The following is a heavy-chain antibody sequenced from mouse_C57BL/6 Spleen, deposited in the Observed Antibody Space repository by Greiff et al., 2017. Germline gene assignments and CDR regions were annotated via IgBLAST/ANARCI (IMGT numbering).Heavy chain of an antibody. CDR2: IDPANGNT. D-gene: IGHD5-1*01. CDR1: GFNIKNTY. Sequence: EVQLKQSVAELVRPGASVKLSCTASGFNIKNTYMHWVKQRPEQGLEWIGRIDPANGNTKYSPKFQGKATITADTSSNTAYLQLSSLTSGDTAIDYCARYSTYLSDYFDYWGQGTTLTVSS. J-gene: IGHJ2*01. CDR3: ARYSTYLSDYFDY. V-gene: IGHV14-3*01.